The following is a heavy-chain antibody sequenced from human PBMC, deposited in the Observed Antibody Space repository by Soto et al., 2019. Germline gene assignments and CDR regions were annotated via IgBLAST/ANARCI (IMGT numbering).Heavy chain of an antibody. Sequence: SVKVSFKASGGTFSSYAISWLRQAPGQGLEWMGGIIPIFGTANYAQKFQGRVTITADESTSTAYMELSSLRSEDTAVYYCARDNQYYYDSSGYYYPYYFDYWGQGTLVTVSS. CDR1: GGTFSSYA. J-gene: IGHJ4*02. V-gene: IGHV1-69*13. D-gene: IGHD3-22*01. CDR2: IIPIFGTA. CDR3: ARDNQYYYDSSGYYYPYYFDY.